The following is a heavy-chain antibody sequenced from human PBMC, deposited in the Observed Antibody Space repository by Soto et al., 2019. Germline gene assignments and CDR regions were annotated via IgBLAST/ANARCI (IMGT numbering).Heavy chain of an antibody. CDR2: INAGNGNT. V-gene: IGHV1-3*05. CDR1: GYTFTSYA. CDR3: ARGITLPTPLDY. D-gene: IGHD1-20*01. Sequence: QVQLVQSGAEEKKPGASVKVSCKASGYTFTSYAMHWVRQAPVQRLEWMGWINAGNGNTKYSQKFQGRVTITRDTSASTAYMELSSLRSEDTAVYYCARGITLPTPLDYWGQGTLVTVSS. J-gene: IGHJ4*02.